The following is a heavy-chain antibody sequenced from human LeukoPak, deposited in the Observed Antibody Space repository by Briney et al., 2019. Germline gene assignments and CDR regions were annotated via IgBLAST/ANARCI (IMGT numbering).Heavy chain of an antibody. V-gene: IGHV3-23*01. D-gene: IGHD4-17*01. Sequence: GGSLRLSCAASGFTFSIYAMSWVRQAPGKGLEWVSGISGSSSHTLDADSVRGRFIISRDNTRNTLYLHMNSLRAEDTALYYCAKEGDYSDAAPEWGFDSWGQGTLVTVSS. CDR1: GFTFSIYA. CDR3: AKEGDYSDAAPEWGFDS. CDR2: ISGSSSHT. J-gene: IGHJ4*02.